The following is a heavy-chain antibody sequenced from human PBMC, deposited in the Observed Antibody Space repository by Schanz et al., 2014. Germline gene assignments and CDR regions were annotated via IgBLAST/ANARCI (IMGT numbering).Heavy chain of an antibody. Sequence: VQLVESGGGVVQPGGSLRLSCAASGFTFSAFGMNWVRQAPGRGLEWVSFISASGDSTSYADSVKGRFTISRDNSKNTLYLQMNSLRDEDTAMYYCARRVPYSFGLDVWGQGATVTVSS. CDR2: ISASGDST. J-gene: IGHJ6*02. D-gene: IGHD1-1*01. V-gene: IGHV3-23*04. CDR3: ARRVPYSFGLDV. CDR1: GFTFSAFG.